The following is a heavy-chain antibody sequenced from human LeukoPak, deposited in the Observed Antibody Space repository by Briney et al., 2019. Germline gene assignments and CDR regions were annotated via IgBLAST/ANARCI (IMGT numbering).Heavy chain of an antibody. J-gene: IGHJ6*02. V-gene: IGHV3-49*04. CDR2: IRSKAYGGTT. D-gene: IGHD2-8*01. CDR1: GFTFGDYA. Sequence: GGSLRLSCTASGFTFGDYAMSWVRQAPGKGLEWVGFIRSKAYGGTTEYAASVKGRFTISRDDSKSIAYLQMNSLKTEGTAVYYCTRRYCTNGVCYFFGMDVWGQGTTVTVSS. CDR3: TRRYCTNGVCYFFGMDV.